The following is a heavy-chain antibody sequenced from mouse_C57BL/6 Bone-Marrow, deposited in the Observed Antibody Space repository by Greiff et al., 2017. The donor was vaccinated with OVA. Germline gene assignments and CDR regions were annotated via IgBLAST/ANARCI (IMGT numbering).Heavy chain of an antibody. CDR1: GFNIKDDY. J-gene: IGHJ4*01. Sequence: VQLQQSGAELVRPGASVKLSCTASGFNIKDDYMHWVKQRPEQGLEWIGWIDPENGDTEYASKFQGKATITADTSSNTAYLQLSSLTSEDTAVYYCTYDGYYYAMDYWGQGTSVTVSS. CDR3: TYDGYYYAMDY. D-gene: IGHD2-3*01. V-gene: IGHV14-4*01. CDR2: IDPENGDT.